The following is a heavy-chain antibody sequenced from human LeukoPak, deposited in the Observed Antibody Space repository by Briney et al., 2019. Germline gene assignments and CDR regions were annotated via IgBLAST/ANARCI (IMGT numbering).Heavy chain of an antibody. CDR1: GGSISSNNW. CDR3: ARVFYPSIFGVGNYYYYYYYMDV. CDR2: ISHTGST. Sequence: KPSETLSLTCAVSGGSISSNNWWSWVRQPPGKGLEWIGKISHTGSTNYNPSLKSRVTMSVDKSRNQFSLELTSVTAADTAVYYCARVFYPSIFGVGNYYYYYYYMDVWGKGTTVTVSS. D-gene: IGHD3-3*01. V-gene: IGHV4-4*02. J-gene: IGHJ6*03.